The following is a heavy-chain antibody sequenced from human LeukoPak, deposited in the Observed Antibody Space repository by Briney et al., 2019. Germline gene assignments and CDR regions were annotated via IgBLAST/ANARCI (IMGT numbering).Heavy chain of an antibody. V-gene: IGHV3-23*01. CDR1: GFTFSSYA. CDR3: EKVATNYGGNYFDY. J-gene: IGHJ4*02. CDR2: ISGSGGST. Sequence: GGSLRLSCAASGFTFSSYAMSWVRQAPGKGLEWGSAISGSGGSTYYADSVKGRFTISRDNSRNTLYLQMNSLRAEDTAVYYCEKVATNYGGNYFDYWGQGTLVTVSS. D-gene: IGHD3-10*01.